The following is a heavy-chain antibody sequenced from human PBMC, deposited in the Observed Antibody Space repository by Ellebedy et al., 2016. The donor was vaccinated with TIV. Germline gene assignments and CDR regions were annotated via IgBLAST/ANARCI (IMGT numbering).Heavy chain of an antibody. Sequence: GESLKISCVASGFTFSNYGMTWVRQAPGKGLEWLSAFSGSGDFIWIAYSVKGRFTISRDNSRNTLYLQMDSLRVEDTAVYYCAKDRWSGDSYYYGMDVWGQGITVSVSS. V-gene: IGHV3-23*01. CDR1: GFTFSNYG. J-gene: IGHJ6*02. D-gene: IGHD3-3*01. CDR2: FSGSGDFI. CDR3: AKDRWSGDSYYYGMDV.